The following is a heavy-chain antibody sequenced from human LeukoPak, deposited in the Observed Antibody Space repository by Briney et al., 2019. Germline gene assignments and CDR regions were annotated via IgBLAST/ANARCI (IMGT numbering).Heavy chain of an antibody. CDR3: ARSWWGTDWLLYENWFDP. D-gene: IGHD3/OR15-3a*01. J-gene: IGHJ5*02. Sequence: ASVKVSCKASGFTFTSYYMHWVRQAPGQGPEWMGMINPSGGSTKYAQEFQGRLTMTRDTSTSTVYMELSSLRSEDTALYYCARSWWGTDWLLYENWFDPWGQGTLVTVSS. CDR1: GFTFTSYY. V-gene: IGHV1-46*01. CDR2: INPSGGST.